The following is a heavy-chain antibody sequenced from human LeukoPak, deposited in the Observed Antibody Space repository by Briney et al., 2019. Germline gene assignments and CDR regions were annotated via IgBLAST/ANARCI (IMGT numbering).Heavy chain of an antibody. D-gene: IGHD3-10*01. CDR3: ARGKRSSGSGSFSKSYYYYMDV. CDR2: ISAYNGNT. J-gene: IGHJ6*03. V-gene: IGHV1-8*02. CDR1: GHTFTSYG. Sequence: ASVKVSCKASGHTFTSYGISWVRQAPGQGLEWMGWISAYNGNTGYAQKFQGRVTMTRNTSISTAYMELSSLRSEDTAVYYCARGKRSSGSGSFSKSYYYYMDVWGKGTTVTISS.